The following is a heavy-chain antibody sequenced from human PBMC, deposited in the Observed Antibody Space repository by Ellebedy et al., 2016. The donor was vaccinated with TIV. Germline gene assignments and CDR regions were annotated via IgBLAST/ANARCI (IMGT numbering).Heavy chain of an antibody. CDR2: ISNFDGSST. V-gene: IGHV3-64D*06. J-gene: IGHJ4*02. CDR3: VKDFGGGTAFDH. D-gene: IGHD3-16*01. CDR1: GFTFSHCA. Sequence: GESLKISCSASGFTFSHCAMHWVRQVPGKGLEYVSVISNFDGSSTYYADSVKGRFTISRDNSKNTLYLQMNSLGPEDTAVYYFVKDFGGGTAFDHWGQGTLVTVSS.